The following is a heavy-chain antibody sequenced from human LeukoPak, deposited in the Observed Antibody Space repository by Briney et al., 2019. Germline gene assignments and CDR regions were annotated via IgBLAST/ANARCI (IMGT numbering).Heavy chain of an antibody. D-gene: IGHD2-2*01. CDR1: GFTFSSYS. J-gene: IGHJ4*02. Sequence: GGSLRLSCAASGFTFSSYSMNWVRQAPGKGLEWVSYISSSSSTIYYADSVKGRFTISRDNAKNSLYLQMNSLRAEDTAVYYCARGGLGYCSSTSCYPFDYWGQGTLVTVSS. V-gene: IGHV3-48*01. CDR2: ISSSSSTI. CDR3: ARGGLGYCSSTSCYPFDY.